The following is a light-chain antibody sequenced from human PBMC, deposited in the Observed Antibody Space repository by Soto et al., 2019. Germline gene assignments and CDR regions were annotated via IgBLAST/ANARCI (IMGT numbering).Light chain of an antibody. J-gene: IGLJ1*01. CDR2: EVT. Sequence: QSVLTQPASVSGSPGQSITIFCTGTSSDVGTYNYVSWYQQHPGKAPKLMIYEVTKRPSGVPDRFSGSKSGSTASLTVSGLLAEDEADYYCSSYAGGNQVFGTGTKLTVL. V-gene: IGLV2-8*01. CDR1: SSDVGTYNY. CDR3: SSYAGGNQV.